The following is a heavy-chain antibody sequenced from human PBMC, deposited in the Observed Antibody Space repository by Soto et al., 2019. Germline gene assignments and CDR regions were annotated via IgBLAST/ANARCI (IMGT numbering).Heavy chain of an antibody. D-gene: IGHD4-17*01. V-gene: IGHV1-24*01. Sequence: QVQLEQSVAEVKKPGASVKVSCKVSGYTLTELSMHWVRQAPGKGLEWMGGFDPEDGETIYAQKFQGRVTMTEDTSTDTAYMELSSLRSEDTAVYYCARRMTTVTKRVYWYFDLWGRGTLVTVSS. J-gene: IGHJ2*01. CDR2: FDPEDGET. CDR1: GYTLTELS. CDR3: ARRMTTVTKRVYWYFDL.